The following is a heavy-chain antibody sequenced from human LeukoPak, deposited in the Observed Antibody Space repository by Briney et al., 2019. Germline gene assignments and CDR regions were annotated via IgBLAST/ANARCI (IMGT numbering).Heavy chain of an antibody. D-gene: IGHD3-22*01. J-gene: IGHJ4*02. CDR1: GYTFTSYD. CDR3: TRGHYYDSSGHYYLAPFDY. V-gene: IGHV1-8*01. CDR2: MNPNSGNT. Sequence: ASVKVSCKASGYTFTSYDINWVRQATGQGLEWMGWMNPNSGNTGYAQKFQGRVTLTTSTSMSTAYMELSSLRSEDTAVYYCTRGHYYDSSGHYYLAPFDYWGQGTLVTVSS.